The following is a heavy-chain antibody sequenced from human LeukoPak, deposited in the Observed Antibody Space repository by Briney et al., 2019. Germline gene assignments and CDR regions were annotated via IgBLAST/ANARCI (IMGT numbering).Heavy chain of an antibody. V-gene: IGHV4-39*01. CDR3: ARHTLVTAISTYNWLDP. CDR1: GVSITRSDNH. CDR2: MFYGGST. J-gene: IGHJ5*02. D-gene: IGHD2-21*02. Sequence: SETLSLTCTVSGVSITRSDNHWGWVRQPPGKGLEWVGSMFYGGSTFHSPSLKSRVTISVGTSRNQFSLRLSSVTAADTAIYYCARHTLVTAISTYNWLDPWGQGTLVTVSS.